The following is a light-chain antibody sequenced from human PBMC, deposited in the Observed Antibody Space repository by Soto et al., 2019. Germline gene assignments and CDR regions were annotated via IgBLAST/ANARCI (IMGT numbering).Light chain of an antibody. CDR3: TSYSSGSSHVV. J-gene: IGLJ2*01. CDR2: DVN. V-gene: IGLV2-14*01. CDR1: SSDIGGYDY. Sequence: QSVLTQPASVSGSPGQSITLSCTGTSSDIGGYDYVSWYQRHPGKAPKLIIYDVNNRPSGVSNRFSGSKSGNTASLTISGLQAEEEADYYCTSYSSGSSHVVFGGGTKLTVL.